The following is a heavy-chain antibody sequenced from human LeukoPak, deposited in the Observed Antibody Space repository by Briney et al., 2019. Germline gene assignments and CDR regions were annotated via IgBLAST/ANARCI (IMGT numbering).Heavy chain of an antibody. J-gene: IGHJ5*02. CDR3: ARGGEENWFDP. CDR1: GGPFSGYY. V-gene: IGHV4-34*01. CDR2: INHSGST. Sequence: SETLSLTCTVYGGPFSGYYWRWIRQPPGKGLEWIGEINHSGSTNYNPSLKSRVTISVDTSKNQFSLKLSSVTAADTAVYYCARGGEENWFDPWGQGTLVTVSS.